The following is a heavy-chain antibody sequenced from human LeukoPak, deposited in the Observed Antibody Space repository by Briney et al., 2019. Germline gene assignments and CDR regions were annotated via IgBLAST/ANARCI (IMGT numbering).Heavy chain of an antibody. CDR2: ISAYNGNT. Sequence: AASVKVSCKASGYTFTSYGISWVRQAPGQGLEWMGWISAYNGNTNYAQKLQGRVTMTTDTSTSTAYMELRSLRSDDTAVYHCARLVGLLWFGAGAFDIWGQGTMVTVSS. V-gene: IGHV1-18*01. J-gene: IGHJ3*02. CDR3: ARLVGLLWFGAGAFDI. CDR1: GYTFTSYG. D-gene: IGHD3-10*01.